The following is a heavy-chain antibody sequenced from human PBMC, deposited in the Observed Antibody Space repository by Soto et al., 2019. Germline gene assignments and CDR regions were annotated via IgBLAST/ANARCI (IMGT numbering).Heavy chain of an antibody. V-gene: IGHV3-33*01. CDR1: GFTFSIYG. J-gene: IGHJ4*02. CDR2: IRYDGSNK. D-gene: IGHD6-13*01. CDR3: ARDFGRVAAAPQRYFDY. Sequence: LGLSCAASGFTFSIYGMHWVRQAPGKGLEWVAVIRYDGSNKYYADSVKGRFTISRDNSNNTLYMQMNSLRAEDKAVYYCARDFGRVAAAPQRYFDYWGQGNLVTVYS.